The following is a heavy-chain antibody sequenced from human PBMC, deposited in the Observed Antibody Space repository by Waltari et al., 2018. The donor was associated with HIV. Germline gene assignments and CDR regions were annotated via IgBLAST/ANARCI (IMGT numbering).Heavy chain of an antibody. J-gene: IGHJ4*02. CDR2: IYFSGST. D-gene: IGHD2-15*01. CDR1: GGSIGGYF. V-gene: IGHV4-59*01. Sequence: QVQLQESGPGLVKPSETLSLTCPVSGGSIGGYFWRWIRQPPGKRLEWIGYIYFSGSTTYNPSFKSRVTMSADMSKNQVSLKLSSVTAADTAVYYCARVFGGHSDYWGQGSLVTVSS. CDR3: ARVFGGHSDY.